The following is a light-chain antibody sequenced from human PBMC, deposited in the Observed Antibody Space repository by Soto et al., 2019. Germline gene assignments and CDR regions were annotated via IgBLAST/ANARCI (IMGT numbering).Light chain of an antibody. CDR3: AAWDDSLSVGV. Sequence: QSVLTQPPSASGTPGQRVTLSCSGSSSNIGSNYVYWYQQLPGTAPKLLIYRNNQRPSGVPDRFSGSKSGTSASLAISGLRSEDEADYYCAAWDDSLSVGVFGGGTKLTVL. V-gene: IGLV1-47*01. J-gene: IGLJ3*02. CDR1: SSNIGSNY. CDR2: RNN.